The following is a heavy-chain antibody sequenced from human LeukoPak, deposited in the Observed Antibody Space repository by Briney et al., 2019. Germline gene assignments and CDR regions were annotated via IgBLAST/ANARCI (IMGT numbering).Heavy chain of an antibody. J-gene: IGHJ3*02. CDR2: IKQDGSEK. CDR3: AGQLWWLDNDAFDI. V-gene: IGHV3-7*01. Sequence: GGSLRLSRAASGFTFSSYWMHWVRQAPGKGLEWVANIKQDGSEKYYVDSVKGRFTISRDNAKNSLYLQMNSLRAEDTAVYYCAGQLWWLDNDAFDIWGQGTMVTVSS. CDR1: GFTFSSYW. D-gene: IGHD5-12*01.